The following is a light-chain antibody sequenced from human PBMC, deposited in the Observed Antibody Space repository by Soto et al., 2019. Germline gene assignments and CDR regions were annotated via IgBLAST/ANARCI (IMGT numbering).Light chain of an antibody. V-gene: IGKV1-39*01. CDR2: AAS. CDR3: QQSDSSPRT. J-gene: IGKJ1*01. Sequence: DIQMTQSPSSLSASVGDRVTITCRASQSVSNYLNWYQQKPGKAPKVLIYAASSLQSGVPSRFSGSGSGTDFTLTISGLQAEDFATYYCQQSDSSPRTFGQGTKVEIK. CDR1: QSVSNY.